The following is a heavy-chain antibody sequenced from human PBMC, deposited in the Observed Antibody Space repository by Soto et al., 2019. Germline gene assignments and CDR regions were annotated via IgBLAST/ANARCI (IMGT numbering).Heavy chain of an antibody. CDR1: GGSISNGGYY. D-gene: IGHD6-19*01. CDR2: IYYSGST. V-gene: IGHV4-31*03. J-gene: IGHJ6*02. CDR3: ARHRSSGFRFYYYYGMDV. Sequence: SETLSLTCTVSGGSISNGGYYWSWIRQHPGKGLEWIGYIYYSGSTYYNPSLKSRVTISVDTSKNQFSLKLTSVTAADTAVYYCARHRSSGFRFYYYYGMDVWGQGTTVTVSS.